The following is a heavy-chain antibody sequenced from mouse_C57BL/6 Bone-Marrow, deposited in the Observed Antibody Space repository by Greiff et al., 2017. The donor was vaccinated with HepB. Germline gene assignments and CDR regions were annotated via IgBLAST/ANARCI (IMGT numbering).Heavy chain of an antibody. CDR3: ARELYLFDY. J-gene: IGHJ2*01. V-gene: IGHV1-69*01. CDR2: IDPSDSYT. CDR1: GYTFTSYW. D-gene: IGHD2-12*01. Sequence: QVQLQQPGAELVMPGASVKLSCKASGYTFTSYWMHWVKQRPGQGLEWIGEIDPSDSYTNYNQKFKGKSTLTVDKSSSTAYMQLSSLTSEDSAVYFCARELYLFDYWGQGTTLTVSS.